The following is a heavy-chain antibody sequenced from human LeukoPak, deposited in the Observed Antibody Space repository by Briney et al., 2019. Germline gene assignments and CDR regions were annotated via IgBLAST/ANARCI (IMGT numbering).Heavy chain of an antibody. V-gene: IGHV3-11*03. CDR3: ARPTIAAAGNFEY. CDR1: GFTFSDYY. J-gene: IGHJ4*02. D-gene: IGHD6-13*01. Sequence: GGSLRLSCAASGFTFSDYYMSWIRQAPGKGLEWVSHISSFSNFRSYADSVKGRFTISRDNAKNSLYLQVNSLRAEDTAVSYCARPTIAAAGNFEYWGQGTLVTVSS. CDR2: ISSFSNFR.